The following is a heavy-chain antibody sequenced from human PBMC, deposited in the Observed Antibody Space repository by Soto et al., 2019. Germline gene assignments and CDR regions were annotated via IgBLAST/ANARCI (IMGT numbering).Heavy chain of an antibody. D-gene: IGHD6-19*01. CDR3: ARGPLAVAGPLGP. CDR1: GGTFSSYA. Sequence: SVKVSCKASGGTFSSYAISWVRQAPGQGLEWMGGIIPIFGTANYAQKFQGRVTITEDESTSTAYMELSSLRSEDTAVYYCARGPLAVAGPLGPWGQATLVTVSS. CDR2: IIPIFGTA. V-gene: IGHV1-69*13. J-gene: IGHJ5*02.